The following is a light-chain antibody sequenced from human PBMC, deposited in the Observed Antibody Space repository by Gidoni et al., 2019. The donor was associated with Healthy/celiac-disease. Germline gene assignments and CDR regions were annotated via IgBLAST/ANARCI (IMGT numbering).Light chain of an antibody. Sequence: DIQMTQSPSSLPASVGDRVTITCRARQSISSYLNWYQQKPGKAPKLLIYAASSLQSGVPSRFSGSGSGTDFTLTISSLQPEDFATYYCQQSYSTPVTFGRGTKVEIK. CDR2: AAS. J-gene: IGKJ4*02. V-gene: IGKV1-39*01. CDR1: QSISSY. CDR3: QQSYSTPVT.